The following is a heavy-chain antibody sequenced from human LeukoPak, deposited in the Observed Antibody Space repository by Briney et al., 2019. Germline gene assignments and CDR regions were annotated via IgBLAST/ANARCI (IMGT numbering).Heavy chain of an antibody. CDR3: ATGTYYYDSSLLPGDAFDI. V-gene: IGHV1-24*01. J-gene: IGHJ3*02. CDR2: FDPEDGET. Sequence: ASVKVSCKASGYTFTGYYMHWVRQAPGKGLEWMGGFDPEDGETIYAQKFQGRVTMTEDTSTDTAYMELSSLRSEDTAVYYCATGTYYYDSSLLPGDAFDIWGQGTMVTVSS. CDR1: GYTFTGYY. D-gene: IGHD3-22*01.